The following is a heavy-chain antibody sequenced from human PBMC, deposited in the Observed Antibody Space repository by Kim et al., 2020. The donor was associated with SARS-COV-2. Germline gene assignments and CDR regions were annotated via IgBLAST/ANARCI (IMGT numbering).Heavy chain of an antibody. V-gene: IGHV3-30*04. D-gene: IGHD3-10*01. CDR2: ISYDGGSQ. CDR1: GFTFNNYA. Sequence: GGSLRLSCVASGFTFNNYAMHWVRQAPGKGLEWVAVISYDGGSQYYSASVQGRFTISRDNSKNTLFLQMYSLSPEDTAVYYCARDLVRGVPDYLDYLGQG. J-gene: IGHJ4*02. CDR3: ARDLVRGVPDYLDY.